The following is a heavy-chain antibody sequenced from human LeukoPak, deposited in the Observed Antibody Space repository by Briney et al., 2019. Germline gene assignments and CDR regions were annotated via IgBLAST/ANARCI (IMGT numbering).Heavy chain of an antibody. CDR1: GGSVSSSNW. Sequence: SETLSLTCAASGGSVSSSNWRNWVRQPPGKGLEWIGEISHSGSTNYNPSLKSRVTISVDNSKNHFSLNLSSVTAADTAVYYCARQYYFGSGNYYDHFDHWGQGTLVTVSS. J-gene: IGHJ4*02. V-gene: IGHV4-4*02. CDR3: ARQYYFGSGNYYDHFDH. D-gene: IGHD3-10*01. CDR2: ISHSGST.